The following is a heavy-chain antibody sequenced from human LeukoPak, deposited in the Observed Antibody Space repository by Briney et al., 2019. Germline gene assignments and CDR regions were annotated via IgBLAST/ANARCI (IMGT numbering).Heavy chain of an antibody. V-gene: IGHV4-30-4*01. Sequence: SETLSLTCTVSGGSISSGDYYWSWIRQPPGKGPEWIGYIYYSGSTYYNPSLKSRVTISVDTSKNQFSLKLSSVTAADTAVYYCARDLAYCGGDCYSQYNWFDPWGQGTLVTVSS. J-gene: IGHJ5*02. CDR1: GGSISSGDYY. D-gene: IGHD2-21*02. CDR2: IYYSGST. CDR3: ARDLAYCGGDCYSQYNWFDP.